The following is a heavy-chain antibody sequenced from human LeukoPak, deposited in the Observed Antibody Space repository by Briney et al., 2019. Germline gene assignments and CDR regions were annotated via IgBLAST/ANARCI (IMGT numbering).Heavy chain of an antibody. J-gene: IGHJ4*02. V-gene: IGHV1-2*04. D-gene: IGHD3-22*01. Sequence: ASVKVSCKTSGGTFKNYAINWARQAPGQGLEWMGWINPNSGGTNYAQKFQGWVTMTRDTSISTAYMELSRLRSDDTAVYYCARVPRDYYDSSGYYYFDYWGQGTLVTVSS. CDR1: GGTFKNYA. CDR2: INPNSGGT. CDR3: ARVPRDYYDSSGYYYFDY.